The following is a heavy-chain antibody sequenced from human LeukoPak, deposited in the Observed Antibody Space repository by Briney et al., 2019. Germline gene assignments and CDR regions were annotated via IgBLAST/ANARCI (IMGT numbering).Heavy chain of an antibody. CDR2: ISYDGGNQ. CDR3: ARNRNTDPVYYYFGMDV. J-gene: IGHJ6*02. D-gene: IGHD1-14*01. V-gene: IGHV3-30*04. CDR1: GFTFSTYA. Sequence: PGGSLRLSCAASGFTFSTYAMHWVRQAPGKGLEWVAVISYDGGNQKYADSVKGRLTISRDNSKNTLYLQMSSLRAEDTAVYFRARNRNTDPVYYYFGMDVWGQGTTVTVSS.